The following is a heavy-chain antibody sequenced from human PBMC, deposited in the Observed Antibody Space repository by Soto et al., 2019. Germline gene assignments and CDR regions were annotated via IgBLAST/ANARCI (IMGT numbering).Heavy chain of an antibody. D-gene: IGHD2-21*02. CDR1: GCTFSSYE. V-gene: IGHV3-48*03. CDR2: ITTSGDMI. Sequence: EVQLVESGGDLVQPGGSLRLSCAASGCTFSSYEMNWVRQAPGRGLEWISYITTSGDMIYYADSVRGRFTVSRDSAKNSMYLQMNSLRAEDTAVYYCAREEIHCGGDCFSLWGQGTLVTVSS. J-gene: IGHJ4*02. CDR3: AREEIHCGGDCFSL.